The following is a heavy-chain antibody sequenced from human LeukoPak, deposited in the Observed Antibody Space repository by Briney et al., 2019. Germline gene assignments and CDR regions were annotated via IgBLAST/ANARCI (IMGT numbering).Heavy chain of an antibody. CDR3: ARLVSPYDYGDYKRGTFDY. Sequence: PSETLSLTCTVSGGSITRDNWWGFVRQSPGKGLDWIGEVYHRGLSYYNPSLKSRATTSVDTSKNQFSLRLTSVTAADTAVYYCARLVSPYDYGDYKRGTFDYWGQGTLVTVSS. J-gene: IGHJ4*02. CDR1: GGSITRDNW. V-gene: IGHV4-4*02. CDR2: VYHRGLS. D-gene: IGHD4-17*01.